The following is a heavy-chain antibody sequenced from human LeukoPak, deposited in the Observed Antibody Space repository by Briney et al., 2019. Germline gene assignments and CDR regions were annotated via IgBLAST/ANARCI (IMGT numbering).Heavy chain of an antibody. CDR3: ARYYGSGSYGMDV. Sequence: SETLSLTCAVSGGSISSGGYSWSWIRQPPGKGLEWIGYIYHSGSTYYNPSLKSRVTISVDRSKNQFSLKLSSVTAADTAVYYCARYYGSGSYGMDVWGQGTTVTVSS. CDR2: IYHSGST. J-gene: IGHJ6*02. D-gene: IGHD3-10*01. CDR1: GGSISSGGYS. V-gene: IGHV4-30-2*01.